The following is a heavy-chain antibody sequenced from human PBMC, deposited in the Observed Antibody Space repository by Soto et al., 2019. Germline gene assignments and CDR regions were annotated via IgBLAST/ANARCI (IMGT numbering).Heavy chain of an antibody. CDR3: ARGHSGYFLTPRGWFDP. Sequence: QVQLQQWGAGLLKPSETLSLTCAVYGGSFSGYYWSWIRQPPGKGLEWIGEINHSGSTNYNPSLKSQVPLSVATSKNQFSLKLSSVTAAETAVYYCARGHSGYFLTPRGWFDPWGQGTLVTVSS. CDR2: INHSGST. CDR1: GGSFSGYY. J-gene: IGHJ5*02. V-gene: IGHV4-34*01. D-gene: IGHD5-12*01.